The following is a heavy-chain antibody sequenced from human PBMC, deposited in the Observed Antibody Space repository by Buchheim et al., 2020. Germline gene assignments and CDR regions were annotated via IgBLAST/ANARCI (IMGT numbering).Heavy chain of an antibody. Sequence: EVQLVESGGGLVQPGGSLRLSCAASGFTFSSYWMSWVRQAPGKGLEWVANIKQDGSEKYYVDSVKGRFTISRDNAKTSLYLQMNSLRAEDTAVYYCAREVHYYGSGSYWKLVGYYGMDVWGQGNT. V-gene: IGHV3-7*03. CDR2: IKQDGSEK. J-gene: IGHJ6*02. D-gene: IGHD3-10*01. CDR1: GFTFSSYW. CDR3: AREVHYYGSGSYWKLVGYYGMDV.